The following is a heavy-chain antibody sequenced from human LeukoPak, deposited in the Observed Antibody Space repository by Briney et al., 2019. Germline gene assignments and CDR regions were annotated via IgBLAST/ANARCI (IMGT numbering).Heavy chain of an antibody. CDR3: ARQKYYDILTGFDYYYMDV. V-gene: IGHV5-51*01. D-gene: IGHD3-9*01. CDR2: IYPGDSDT. CDR1: GYSFTSYW. J-gene: IGHJ6*03. Sequence: GESLKISCKGSGYSFTSYWIGWVRQMPRKGLEWRGIIYPGDSDTSYSPSFQGQVTISADKSIRTAYLQWSSLKASDTATYYCARQKYYDILTGFDYYYMDVWGKGTTVTVSS.